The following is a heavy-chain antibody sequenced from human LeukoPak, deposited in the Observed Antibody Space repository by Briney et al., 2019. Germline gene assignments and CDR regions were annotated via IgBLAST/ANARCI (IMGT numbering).Heavy chain of an antibody. CDR2: ISVNNGGT. V-gene: IGHV1-18*01. CDR1: GYTFTTYS. D-gene: IGHD2-2*01. CDR3: ATATQPRGYFLH. J-gene: IGHJ1*01. Sequence: GASVKVSCKASGYTFTTYSLAWVRQAPGQSLEWMGWISVNNGGTNYAQSFQDRVTLTRDTYTNTAYLELRSLRSDDTAIIYCATATQPRGYFLHWGQGTLVTVSS.